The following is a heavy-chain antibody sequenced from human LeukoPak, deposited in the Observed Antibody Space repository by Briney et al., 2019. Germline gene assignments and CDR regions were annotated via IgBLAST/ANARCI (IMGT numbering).Heavy chain of an antibody. CDR3: ARDLPDSYNWNFYFDY. Sequence: PGGSLRLSCAASGFTFSSYSMNWVRQAPGEGLEWVSSISSSSSYIYYADSVKGRFTISRDNAKNSLYLQMNSLRAEDTAVYYCARDLPDSYNWNFYFDYWGQGTLVTVSS. D-gene: IGHD1-7*01. J-gene: IGHJ4*02. V-gene: IGHV3-21*01. CDR1: GFTFSSYS. CDR2: ISSSSSYI.